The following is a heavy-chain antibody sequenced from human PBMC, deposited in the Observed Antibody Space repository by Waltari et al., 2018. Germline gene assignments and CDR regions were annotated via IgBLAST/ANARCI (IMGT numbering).Heavy chain of an antibody. CDR3: VRDPVDSTPLDS. CDR2: INRDGSIT. Sequence: EVQLVESGGGLVQPGGSLRLSCVASGFSFSSHWMHWVRQAPGKGLVWVSYINRDGSITNYADSVKGRFTISRDNAKNTLFLQMTSLRYEDTAVYYCVRDPVDSTPLDSWGQGTLVTVSS. D-gene: IGHD3-22*01. J-gene: IGHJ4*02. V-gene: IGHV3-74*01. CDR1: GFSFSSHW.